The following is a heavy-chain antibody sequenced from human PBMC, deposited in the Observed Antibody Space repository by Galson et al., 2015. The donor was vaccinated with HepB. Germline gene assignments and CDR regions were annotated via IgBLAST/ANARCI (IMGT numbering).Heavy chain of an antibody. CDR1: GFTFSSYS. V-gene: IGHV3-21*01. J-gene: IGHJ4*02. Sequence: SLRLSCAASGFTFSSYSMNWVRQAPGKGLEWVSSISSSSSYIYYADSVKGRFTISRDNAKNSLYLQMNSLRAEDTAVYYCARDEDLGSGSPIDPFDYWGQGTLVTVSS. D-gene: IGHD3-10*01. CDR2: ISSSSSYI. CDR3: ARDEDLGSGSPIDPFDY.